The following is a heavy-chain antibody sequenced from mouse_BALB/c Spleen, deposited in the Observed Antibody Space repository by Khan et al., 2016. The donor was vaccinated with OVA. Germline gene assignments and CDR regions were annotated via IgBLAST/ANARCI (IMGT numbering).Heavy chain of an antibody. CDR2: IAPGSGSN. J-gene: IGHJ4*01. V-gene: IGHV1S41*01. CDR3: GRSTYYGSGLYAMDY. CDR1: GYTFTSYW. D-gene: IGHD1-1*01. Sequence: DLVKPGASVKLSCKASGYTFTSYWLNWIKQRPGQGLEWIGRIAPGSGSNYYNEMFKGKATLTVDTSSTTAYIQVRSLSSEDSAVYFCGRSTYYGSGLYAMDYWGQGTSVTVSS.